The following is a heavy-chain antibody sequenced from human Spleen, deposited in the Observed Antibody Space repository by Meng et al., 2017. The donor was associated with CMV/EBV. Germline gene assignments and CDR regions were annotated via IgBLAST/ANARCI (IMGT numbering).Heavy chain of an antibody. J-gene: IGHJ6*02. CDR2: ISSSGSTI. V-gene: IGHV3-48*03. D-gene: IGHD3-3*01. CDR1: GFTFSSYE. Sequence: GGSLRLSCAASGFTFSSYEMNWVRQAPGKGLEWVSYISSSGSTIYYADSVKGRFTISRDNAKNSLYLQINSLRAEDTAVYYCARREIFGVVNGMDVWGQGTTVTVSS. CDR3: ARREIFGVVNGMDV.